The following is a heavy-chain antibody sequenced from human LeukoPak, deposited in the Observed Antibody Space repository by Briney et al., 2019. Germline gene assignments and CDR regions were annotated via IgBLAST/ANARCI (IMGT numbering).Heavy chain of an antibody. Sequence: GGSLRLSCAASGFTFTTYSMTWVRQAPGKGLEWVSSISSDSSYIFYADSLKGRFTISRDNAKNSLYLQMISLRAEDTAVYYCARVAFGLYVMDVWGQGTTVTVS. J-gene: IGHJ6*02. CDR1: GFTFTTYS. D-gene: IGHD3-16*01. CDR2: ISSDSSYI. CDR3: ARVAFGLYVMDV. V-gene: IGHV3-21*01.